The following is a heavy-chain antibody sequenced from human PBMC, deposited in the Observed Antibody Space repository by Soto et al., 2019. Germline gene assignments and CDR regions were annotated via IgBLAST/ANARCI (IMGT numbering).Heavy chain of an antibody. D-gene: IGHD3-9*01. J-gene: IGHJ4*02. Sequence: SETLSLTCAVSGGSISSSNWWSWVRQPPGKGLEWIGEIYHSGSANYNPSLKSRVTISVDKSKNQFSLKLSSVTAADTAVYYCARVDDILTGLIDYWGQGTLVTVSS. CDR2: IYHSGSA. V-gene: IGHV4-4*02. CDR3: ARVDDILTGLIDY. CDR1: GGSISSSNW.